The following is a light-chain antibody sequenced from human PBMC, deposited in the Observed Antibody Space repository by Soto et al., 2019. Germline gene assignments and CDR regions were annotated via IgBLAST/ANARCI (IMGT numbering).Light chain of an antibody. CDR3: AAWDYSLSRSYA. Sequence: QSVLTEPLSASGTPGQRVTISWSGSSCNIGRNYVYWYQQLPGTAPKVLIYRNNQRPSGVLGRFSGSRSGTSASLSIIGLRSRDDAEYYCAAWDYSLSRSYAFGTGTKVTVL. CDR1: SCNIGRNY. CDR2: RNN. J-gene: IGLJ1*01. V-gene: IGLV1-47*01.